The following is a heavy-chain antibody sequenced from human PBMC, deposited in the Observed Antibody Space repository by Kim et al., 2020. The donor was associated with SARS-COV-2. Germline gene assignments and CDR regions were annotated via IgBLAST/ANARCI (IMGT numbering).Heavy chain of an antibody. CDR2: IYPGDSDT. CDR3: ARLKSIRGYYDILTGIPTTPWVGFDY. V-gene: IGHV5-51*01. D-gene: IGHD3-9*01. CDR1: GYSFTSYW. Sequence: GESLKISCKGSGYSFTSYWIGWVRQMPGKGLEWMGIIYPGDSDTRYSPSFQGQVTISADKSISTAYLQWSSLKASDTAMYYCARLKSIRGYYDILTGIPTTPWVGFDYWGQGTLVTVSS. J-gene: IGHJ4*02.